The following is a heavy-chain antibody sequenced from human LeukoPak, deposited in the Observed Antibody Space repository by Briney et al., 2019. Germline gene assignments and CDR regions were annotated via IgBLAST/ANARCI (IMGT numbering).Heavy chain of an antibody. D-gene: IGHD3-22*01. V-gene: IGHV1-2*02. J-gene: IGHJ3*02. CDR3: ARGPITMIVVALGAFDI. CDR1: GYTFTGYY. CDR2: INPNSGGT. Sequence: ASVKVSCKASGYTFTGYYMHWVRQAPGQGLEWMGWINPNSGGTNYAQKFQGRVTMTRDTSISTAYMELSRLRSDDTAVYYCARGPITMIVVALGAFDIWGPGTMVTVSS.